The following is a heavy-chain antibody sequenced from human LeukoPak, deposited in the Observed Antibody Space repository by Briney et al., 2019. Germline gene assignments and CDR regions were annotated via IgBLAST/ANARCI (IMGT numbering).Heavy chain of an antibody. D-gene: IGHD3-22*01. Sequence: GGSLRLSQAAPGFTFDDYGMSWVSQAPGKRLEWVSGINWNGGSAGYADSVEGRFTISRDNAKNSLYLQMNSLRAEDTALYYCARAEGNYYDSSTGDYWGQGTLVTVSS. J-gene: IGHJ4*02. CDR2: INWNGGSA. V-gene: IGHV3-20*03. CDR1: GFTFDDYG. CDR3: ARAEGNYYDSSTGDY.